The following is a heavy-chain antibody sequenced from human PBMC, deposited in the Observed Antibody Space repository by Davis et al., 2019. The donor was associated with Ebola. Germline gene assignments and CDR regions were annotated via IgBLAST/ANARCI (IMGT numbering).Heavy chain of an antibody. J-gene: IGHJ4*02. Sequence: MPSETLSLTCTVSGGSISSYYWSWIRQPPGKGLEWIGYIYYSGSTNYNPSLKSRVTISVDTSKNQFSLKLSSVTAADTAVYYCARGALHSGSWYGYWGQGTLVTVSS. CDR2: IYYSGST. V-gene: IGHV4-59*12. CDR1: GGSISSYY. D-gene: IGHD6-13*01. CDR3: ARGALHSGSWYGY.